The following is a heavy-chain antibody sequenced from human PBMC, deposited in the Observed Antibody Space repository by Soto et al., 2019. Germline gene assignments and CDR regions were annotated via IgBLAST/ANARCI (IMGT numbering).Heavy chain of an antibody. Sequence: GGSLRLSCAASGFTFSSYGMHWVRQAPGKGLEWVAVIWYDGSNKYYADSVKGRFTISRDNSKNTLYLQMNSLRAEDTAVYYCARDYYDSSGYLHTFDYWGQGTLVTVSS. V-gene: IGHV3-33*01. J-gene: IGHJ4*02. CDR2: IWYDGSNK. D-gene: IGHD3-22*01. CDR1: GFTFSSYG. CDR3: ARDYYDSSGYLHTFDY.